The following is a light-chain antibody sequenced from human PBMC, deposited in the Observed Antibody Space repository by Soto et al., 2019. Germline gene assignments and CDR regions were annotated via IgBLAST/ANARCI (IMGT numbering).Light chain of an antibody. CDR1: QSVSID. V-gene: IGKV3-15*01. J-gene: IGKJ1*01. Sequence: IVMTQSPDTRSLSPGERATLSCRASQSVSIDLAWYQQTPGQAPRLLIYGASTRATGVPPTFSGSASGTEGTLTISSLQSEDGAVYYCQQCNKWTLTFGQGTKVDIK. CDR3: QQCNKWTLT. CDR2: GAS.